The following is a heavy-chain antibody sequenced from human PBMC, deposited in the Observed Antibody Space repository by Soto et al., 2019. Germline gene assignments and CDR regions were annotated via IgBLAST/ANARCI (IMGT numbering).Heavy chain of an antibody. CDR3: ARDLSYYYDSSGYYDNWFDP. CDR1: GGTFSSYT. Sequence: GASVKVSCKASGGTFSSYTISWVRQAPGQGLEWMGRIIPILGIANYAQKFQGRVTITADKSTGTAYMELSSLRSEDTAVYYCARDLSYYYDSSGYYDNWFDPWGQGTLVTVSS. CDR2: IIPILGIA. J-gene: IGHJ5*02. D-gene: IGHD3-22*01. V-gene: IGHV1-69*04.